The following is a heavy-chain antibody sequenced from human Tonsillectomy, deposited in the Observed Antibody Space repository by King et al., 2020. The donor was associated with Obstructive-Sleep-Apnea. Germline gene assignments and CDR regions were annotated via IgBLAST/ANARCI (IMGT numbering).Heavy chain of an antibody. D-gene: IGHD3-10*01. Sequence: VQLQESGPGLVKPSQTLSLTCTVSGGSISRGGYYWSWIRQHPGKGLEWIGYIYYSGSTYYNPSLKSRVTISVDTSKNQFALKRTSVTAADTAVYYCASGFGELYNWFDPWGQGTLVTVSS. CDR1: GGSISRGGYY. J-gene: IGHJ5*02. CDR3: ASGFGELYNWFDP. V-gene: IGHV4-31*03. CDR2: IYYSGST.